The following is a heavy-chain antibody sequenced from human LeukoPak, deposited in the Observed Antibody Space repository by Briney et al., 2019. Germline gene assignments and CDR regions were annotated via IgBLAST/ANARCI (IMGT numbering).Heavy chain of an antibody. V-gene: IGHV3-74*01. J-gene: IGHJ5*02. D-gene: IGHD6-19*01. Sequence: TGGSLRLSCAASGFTFSSYWMHWVRQAPGKGLVWVSRINSDGSSTSYADSVKGRFTISRDNAKNTLYLQMNSLRAEDTAVYYCARDLWVAVATNWFDPWDQGTLVTVSS. CDR2: INSDGSST. CDR1: GFTFSSYW. CDR3: ARDLWVAVATNWFDP.